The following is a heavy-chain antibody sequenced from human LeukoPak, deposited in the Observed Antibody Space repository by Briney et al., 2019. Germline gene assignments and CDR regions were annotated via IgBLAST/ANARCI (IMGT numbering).Heavy chain of an antibody. CDR2: IYYTGNT. Sequence: SETLSLTCTVSGGSISSYYCTWIRQPPGKGLEWIGHIYYTGNTNYNPSLKSRVSISVDTSKNQFSLKLSSVTTADTAVYYCARGPFGESQAWGQGTMVTVSS. CDR3: ARGPFGESQA. J-gene: IGHJ4*02. CDR1: GGSISSYY. V-gene: IGHV4-59*01. D-gene: IGHD3-10*01.